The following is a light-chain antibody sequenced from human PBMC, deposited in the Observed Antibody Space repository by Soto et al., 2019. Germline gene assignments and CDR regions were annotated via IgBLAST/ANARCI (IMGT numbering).Light chain of an antibody. CDR1: HNGDIY. J-gene: IGKJ4*01. CDR3: QQRKHWPPLT. CDR2: DAS. Sequence: EVVLTQSPDILSLSPGERATLSCRTTHNGDIYVAWYQQKPGQAPRLLIYDASNRVTGIPTRFSGSGSGTDFTLTISSLEPEDFAVYYCQQRKHWPPLTFGGGTKVEIK. V-gene: IGKV3-11*01.